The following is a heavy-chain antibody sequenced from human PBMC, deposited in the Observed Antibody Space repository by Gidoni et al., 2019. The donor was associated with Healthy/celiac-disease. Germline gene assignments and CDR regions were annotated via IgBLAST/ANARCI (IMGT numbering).Heavy chain of an antibody. CDR3: ARLRLELSALDY. Sequence: QLQLQESGPGLVKPSETLSLPCPVSGVSISSSSYYWGWIRQPPGKGLEWIGSIYYSGSTYYNPSLKSRVTISVDTSKNQFSLKLSSVTAADTAVYYCARLRLELSALDYWGQGTLVTVSS. V-gene: IGHV4-39*01. CDR2: IYYSGST. D-gene: IGHD1-7*01. CDR1: GVSISSSSYY. J-gene: IGHJ4*02.